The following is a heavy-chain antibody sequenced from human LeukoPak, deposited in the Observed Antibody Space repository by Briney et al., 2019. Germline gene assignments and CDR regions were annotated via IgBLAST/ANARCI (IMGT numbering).Heavy chain of an antibody. Sequence: PGGSLRLSCAASGFTFSNAWMSWVRQAPGKGLEWVGRIKSKTDGGTTDYAAPVKGRFTISRDDSKNTLYLQMNSLKTEDTAVYYCPTERASGYDMYAFDIWGQGTMVTVSS. CDR3: PTERASGYDMYAFDI. CDR1: GFTFSNAW. CDR2: IKSKTDGGTT. D-gene: IGHD5-12*01. V-gene: IGHV3-15*01. J-gene: IGHJ3*02.